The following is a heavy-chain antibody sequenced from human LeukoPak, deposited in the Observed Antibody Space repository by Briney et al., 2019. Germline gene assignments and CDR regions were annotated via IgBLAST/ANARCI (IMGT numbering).Heavy chain of an antibody. V-gene: IGHV3-15*01. D-gene: IGHD3-22*01. J-gene: IGHJ4*02. CDR2: IKSKTDGGTT. CDR3: TTLESYDSSGYYLDY. Sequence: GGSLRLSCAASGVTVSNAWMSWVRQAPGKGLEWVGRIKSKTDGGTTDYAAPEKGRFTISSDDSESALHLQMNSLKTEDTAVYYCTTLESYDSSGYYLDYWGQGTLVTVSS. CDR1: GVTVSNAW.